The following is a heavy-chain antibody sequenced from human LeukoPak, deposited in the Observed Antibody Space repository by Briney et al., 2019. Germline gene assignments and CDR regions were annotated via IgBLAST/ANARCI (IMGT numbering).Heavy chain of an antibody. D-gene: IGHD4-17*01. J-gene: IGHJ3*02. Sequence: ASVKVSYKASGYTFTGYYIHWVRQAPGQGLEWMGWINPSSGGTKYVQKFQGRVTVTRDTSISTAYMELSSLRSDDTAVYYCARTSVDYGDYFSGAFDIWGRGTMVTISS. V-gene: IGHV1-2*02. CDR3: ARTSVDYGDYFSGAFDI. CDR2: INPSSGGT. CDR1: GYTFTGYY.